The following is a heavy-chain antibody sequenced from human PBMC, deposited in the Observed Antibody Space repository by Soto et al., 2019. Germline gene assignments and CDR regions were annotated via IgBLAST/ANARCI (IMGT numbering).Heavy chain of an antibody. Sequence: EVQLVESGGALVQPGGSLRLSCAASGFTFSSYWMYWVRQAPGKGLVWVSRLDTEGGSTIYADSVKGRFTISRDNARNTLYLQMESLRGEDTAVYYSATDRGRVTNSGVVSNANHMGVWGKGTTVTVSS. CDR3: ATDRGRVTNSGVVSNANHMGV. CDR1: GFTFSSYW. CDR2: LDTEGGST. D-gene: IGHD3-3*01. V-gene: IGHV3-74*01. J-gene: IGHJ6*03.